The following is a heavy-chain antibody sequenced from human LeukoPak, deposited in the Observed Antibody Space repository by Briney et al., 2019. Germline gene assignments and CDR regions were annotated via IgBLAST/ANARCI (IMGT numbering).Heavy chain of an antibody. J-gene: IGHJ4*02. Sequence: ASVKLSCKASGGTFSSYAISWVRQAPGQGLEWMGRIIPIFGTANYAQKFQGRVTITTDESTSTAYMELSSLRSEDTAVYYCARTKLGIGGGYFDYWGQGTLVTVSS. V-gene: IGHV1-69*05. CDR3: ARTKLGIGGGYFDY. D-gene: IGHD7-27*01. CDR1: GGTFSSYA. CDR2: IIPIFGTA.